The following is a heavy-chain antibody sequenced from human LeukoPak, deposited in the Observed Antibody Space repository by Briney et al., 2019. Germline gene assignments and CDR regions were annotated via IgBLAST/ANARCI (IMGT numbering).Heavy chain of an antibody. Sequence: PSETLSLTCAVYGGSFSGYYMSWIRQAPGKGLEWVSYISSSGSTIYYADSVKGRFTISRDNAKNSLYLQMNSLRAEDTAVYYCARGSGSYHFDYWGQGTLVTVSS. CDR2: ISSSGSTI. V-gene: IGHV3-11*01. CDR3: ARGSGSYHFDY. J-gene: IGHJ4*02. D-gene: IGHD1-26*01. CDR1: GGSFSGYY.